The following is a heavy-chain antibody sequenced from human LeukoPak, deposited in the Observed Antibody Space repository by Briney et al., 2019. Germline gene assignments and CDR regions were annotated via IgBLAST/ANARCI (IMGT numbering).Heavy chain of an antibody. CDR2: IYYSGSA. J-gene: IGHJ4*02. Sequence: PSETLSLTCTVSGSSVNSGIYYWGWIRQSPGKGLEWIGDIYYSGSAYYNPSLKSRVTMSVDTSKNQFSLKLSSVTAADTAVYYCARNSLPSYYYDSSGYYFDYWGQGILVTVSS. V-gene: IGHV4-39*07. CDR1: GSSVNSGIYY. CDR3: ARNSLPSYYYDSSGYYFDY. D-gene: IGHD3-22*01.